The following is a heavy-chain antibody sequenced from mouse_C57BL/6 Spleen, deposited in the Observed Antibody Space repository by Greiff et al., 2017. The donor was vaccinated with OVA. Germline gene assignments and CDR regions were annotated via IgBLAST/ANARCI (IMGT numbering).Heavy chain of an antibody. Sequence: QVQLQQSGAELMKPGASVKLSCKATGYTFTGYWIEWVKQRPGHGLEWIGEILPGSGSTNYNEKFKGKATFTADTSSNTAYMQLSSLTTEDSAIYYCARGEITTVVENYYAMDYWGQGTSVTVSS. D-gene: IGHD1-1*01. CDR3: ARGEITTVVENYYAMDY. CDR1: GYTFTGYW. V-gene: IGHV1-9*01. CDR2: ILPGSGST. J-gene: IGHJ4*01.